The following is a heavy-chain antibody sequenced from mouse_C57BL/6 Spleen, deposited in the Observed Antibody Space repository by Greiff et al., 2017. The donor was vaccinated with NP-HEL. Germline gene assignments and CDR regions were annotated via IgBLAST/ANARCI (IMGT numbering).Heavy chain of an antibody. CDR1: GYSITSGYY. Sequence: EVQVVESGPGLVKPSQSLSLTCSVTGYSITSGYYWNWIRQFPGNKLEWMGYISYDGSNNYNPSLKNRISITRDTSKNQFFLKLNSVTTEDTATYYCASYYDYDVPFAYWGQGTLVTVSA. J-gene: IGHJ3*01. CDR2: ISYDGSN. D-gene: IGHD2-4*01. V-gene: IGHV3-6*01. CDR3: ASYYDYDVPFAY.